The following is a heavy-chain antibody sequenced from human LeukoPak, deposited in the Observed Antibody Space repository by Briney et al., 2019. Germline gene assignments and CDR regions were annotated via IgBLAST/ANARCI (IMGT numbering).Heavy chain of an antibody. Sequence: PGGSLRLSCAASGFTFDDYAMRWVRHAPGKGLEWVSGISWNSGSIGYADSVKGRFTISRDNAKNSLYLQMDSLRAEDTALYYCAKDTNGDYGGDAFDIWGQGTMATVSS. J-gene: IGHJ3*02. D-gene: IGHD4-23*01. CDR3: AKDTNGDYGGDAFDI. CDR2: ISWNSGSI. V-gene: IGHV3-9*01. CDR1: GFTFDDYA.